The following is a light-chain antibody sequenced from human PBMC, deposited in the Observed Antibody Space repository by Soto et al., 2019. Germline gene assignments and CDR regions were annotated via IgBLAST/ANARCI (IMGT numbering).Light chain of an antibody. Sequence: EIVLTQSPGTLSLSPGERATLSCRSSQSVSSSYLAWYQQKPGQAPSLLIYGASTRATGIPARFSGSGSGTEFTLTINSLQSEDFAVYYCQQYSNWPLTFGGGTKVDIK. J-gene: IGKJ4*01. CDR1: QSVSSSY. V-gene: IGKV3-15*01. CDR3: QQYSNWPLT. CDR2: GAS.